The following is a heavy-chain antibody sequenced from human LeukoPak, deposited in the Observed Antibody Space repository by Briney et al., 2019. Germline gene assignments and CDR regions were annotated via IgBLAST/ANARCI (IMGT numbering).Heavy chain of an antibody. Sequence: EASVKASCKVSGYTLTELSMHWVRQAPGKGLEWMGGFDPEDGVTIYAQKFQGRVTMTEDTSTDTAYMELSSLRSEDTAVYYCATYVWGSYRYYYFDYWGQGTLVTVSS. D-gene: IGHD3-16*02. J-gene: IGHJ4*02. CDR2: FDPEDGVT. V-gene: IGHV1-24*01. CDR1: GYTLTELS. CDR3: ATYVWGSYRYYYFDY.